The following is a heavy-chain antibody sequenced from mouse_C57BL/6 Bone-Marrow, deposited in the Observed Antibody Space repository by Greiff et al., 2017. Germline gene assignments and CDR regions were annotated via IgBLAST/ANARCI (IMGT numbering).Heavy chain of an antibody. CDR3: TRGLPLNYAMDY. CDR1: GFTFSSYA. J-gene: IGHJ4*01. V-gene: IGHV5-9-1*02. D-gene: IGHD3-1*01. CDR2: ISSGGDYI. Sequence: EVNLVESGEGLVKPGGSLKLSCAASGFTFSSYAMSWVRQTPEKRLEWVAYISSGGDYIYYADTVKGRFTISRDNARNTLYLQMSSLKSEDTAMYYCTRGLPLNYAMDYWGKGTSVTVSS.